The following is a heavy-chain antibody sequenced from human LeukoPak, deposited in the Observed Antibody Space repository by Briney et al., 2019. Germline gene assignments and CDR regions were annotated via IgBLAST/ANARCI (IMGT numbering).Heavy chain of an antibody. D-gene: IGHD6-19*01. CDR2: IRDSGAST. V-gene: IGHV3-23*01. CDR3: AKAVRSGWYPGWPFDI. Sequence: PGGSLRLSCAASGFTFLTYAMSWVRQAPGKGLQWVSVIRDSGASTYYADSVKGRFTISRDNSKNTLYLQMNSLRAEDTAVYYCAKAVRSGWYPGWPFDIWGQGTMVTVSS. J-gene: IGHJ3*02. CDR1: GFTFLTYA.